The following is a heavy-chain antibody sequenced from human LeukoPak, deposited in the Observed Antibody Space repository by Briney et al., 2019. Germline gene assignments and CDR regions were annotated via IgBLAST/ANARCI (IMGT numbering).Heavy chain of an antibody. J-gene: IGHJ3*02. V-gene: IGHV3-48*04. D-gene: IGHD6-13*01. CDR2: SSTSSTI. CDR3: ARDLGGSSWSLRAFDI. CDR1: GFTFSSYS. Sequence: GGSLRLSCAASGFTFSSYSMSWVRQAPGKGLEWVSYSSTSSTIYYADSVKGRFTISRDNAKNSLYRQMNSLRAEDTAVYYCARDLGGSSWSLRAFDIWGQGTVVTVSS.